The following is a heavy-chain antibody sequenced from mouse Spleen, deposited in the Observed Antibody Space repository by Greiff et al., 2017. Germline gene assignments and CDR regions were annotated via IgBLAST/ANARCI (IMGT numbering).Heavy chain of an antibody. J-gene: IGHJ4*01. V-gene: IGHV5-6-3*01. Sequence: EVQGVESGGGLVQPGGSLKLSCAASGFTFSSYGMSWVRQTPDKRLELVATINSNGGSTYYPDSVKGRFTISRDNAKNTLYLQMSSLKSEDTAMYYCARDQEYGNYVYAMDYWGQGTSVTVSS. D-gene: IGHD2-10*02. CDR2: INSNGGST. CDR1: GFTFSSYG. CDR3: ARDQEYGNYVYAMDY.